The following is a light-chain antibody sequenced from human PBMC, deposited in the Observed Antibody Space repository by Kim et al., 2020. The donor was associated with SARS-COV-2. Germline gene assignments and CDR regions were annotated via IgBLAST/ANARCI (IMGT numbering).Light chain of an antibody. V-gene: IGLV2-23*02. CDR1: NDDVGAYNL. CDR2: EVD. Sequence: QSALTQSASVSGSPGQPTTISCTGSNDDVGAYNLVSWYQQHPGKAPRLIIYEVDKRPSGVSDRFSGSKSGNTASLTISGLQAEDEGDYYCCSHAGYGLGIFGGGTKVTVL. CDR3: CSHAGYGLGI. J-gene: IGLJ2*01.